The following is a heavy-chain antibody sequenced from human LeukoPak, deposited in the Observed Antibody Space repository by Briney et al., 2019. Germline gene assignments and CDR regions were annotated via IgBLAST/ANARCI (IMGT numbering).Heavy chain of an antibody. CDR1: GYTFTGYY. Sequence: ASVKVSCKASGYTFTGYYMHWVRQAPGQGLEWMGWINLNSGGTNYAQKFQGRVTMTRDTSISTAYMELSRLRSDDTAVYYCARINSGWSDYWGQGTLVTVSS. J-gene: IGHJ4*02. CDR2: INLNSGGT. V-gene: IGHV1-2*02. CDR3: ARINSGWSDY. D-gene: IGHD6-19*01.